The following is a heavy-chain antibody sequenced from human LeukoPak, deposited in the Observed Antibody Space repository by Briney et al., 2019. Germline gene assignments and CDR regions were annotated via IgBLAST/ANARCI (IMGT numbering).Heavy chain of an antibody. Sequence: PGGSLRLSCAASGFTFSSYGMSWVRQAPGKGLEWVSAISGSGGSTYYADSVKGRFTISRDNSKNTLYLQMNSLRAEDTAVYYCAKDHGGNSGGFDYWGQGTLVTVSS. CDR1: GFTFSSYG. CDR2: ISGSGGST. D-gene: IGHD4-23*01. J-gene: IGHJ4*02. V-gene: IGHV3-23*01. CDR3: AKDHGGNSGGFDY.